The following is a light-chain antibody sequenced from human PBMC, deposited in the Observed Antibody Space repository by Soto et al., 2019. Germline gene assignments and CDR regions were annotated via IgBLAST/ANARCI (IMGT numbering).Light chain of an antibody. J-gene: IGKJ1*01. V-gene: IGKV2-24*01. Sequence: DIILTQTPLSSPVTLGQPASISCRSSQSLVHSDGNTYLSWLQQRPGQPPRLLIYKISNRFSGVPDRLGGSGAGTDCTLTISRVEAEDVGVYYCAQDTHCSRSFGQGTKVEIK. CDR2: KIS. CDR1: QSLVHSDGNTY. CDR3: AQDTHCSRS.